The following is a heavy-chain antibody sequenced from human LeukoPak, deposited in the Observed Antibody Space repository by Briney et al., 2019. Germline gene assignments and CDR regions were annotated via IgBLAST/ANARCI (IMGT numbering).Heavy chain of an antibody. D-gene: IGHD6-13*01. CDR1: GFTFDDYG. CDR2: INWNGGST. J-gene: IGHJ4*02. Sequence: GGSLRLSCAASGFTFDDYGMSWVRQAPGKGLEWVSGINWNGGSTGYADSVKGRFTISRDNAKNSLYLQMNSLRAEDTALYYCARVGAAAGTMAVVYYFDYWGQGTLVTVSS. V-gene: IGHV3-20*04. CDR3: ARVGAAAGTMAVVYYFDY.